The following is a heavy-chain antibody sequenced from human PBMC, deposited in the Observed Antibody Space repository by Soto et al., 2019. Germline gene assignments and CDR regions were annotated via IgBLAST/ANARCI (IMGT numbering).Heavy chain of an antibody. CDR3: ARQKGAVDGSGDYYFDY. D-gene: IGHD6-19*01. CDR2: INPTGGST. J-gene: IGHJ4*02. Sequence: VASVKVSCKASGYTFLKYYVHWVRQAPGQGLEWMGIINPTGGSTSYAQKFQGRLTMTRDTSTGTVYMDLSSLRSEDAAVYYCARQKGAVDGSGDYYFDYWGQGALVTVSS. CDR1: GYTFLKYY. V-gene: IGHV1-46*01.